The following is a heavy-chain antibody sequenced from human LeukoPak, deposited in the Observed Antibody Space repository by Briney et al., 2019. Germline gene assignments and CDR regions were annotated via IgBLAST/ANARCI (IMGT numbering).Heavy chain of an antibody. CDR2: INPNSGGT. J-gene: IGHJ6*02. CDR1: GYTFTGYY. CDR3: ARGVASYGDYFYYGMDV. D-gene: IGHD4-17*01. Sequence: ASVKVSCKASGYTFTGYYMHWVRQAPGQGLEWMGWINPNSGGTNYAQKFQGRVTISRDNAKNSLYLQVNSLRAEDTAVYYCARGVASYGDYFYYGMDVWGQGTTVTVSS. V-gene: IGHV1-2*02.